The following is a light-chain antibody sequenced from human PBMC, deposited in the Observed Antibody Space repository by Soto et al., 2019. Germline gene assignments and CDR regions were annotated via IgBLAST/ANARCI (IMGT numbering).Light chain of an antibody. V-gene: IGLV1-51*01. CDR2: DNN. J-gene: IGLJ2*01. CDR3: GSWDTSLSGII. CDR1: TSNIGHNY. Sequence: QSVLTQPPSVSAAPGQRVTISCSGSTSNIGHNYVSWYHHLPGTAPRLLIYDNNKRPSGIPDRFSGSKSGTSATLGISGLQTGDEADYYCGSWDTSLSGIIFGGGTKLTVL.